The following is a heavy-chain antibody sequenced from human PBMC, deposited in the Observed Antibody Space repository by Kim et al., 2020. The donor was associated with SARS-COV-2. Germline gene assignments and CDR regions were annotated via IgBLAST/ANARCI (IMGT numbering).Heavy chain of an antibody. CDR3: ARDYYGGNIAFDI. Sequence: GGSLRLSCAASGFTFSSYAIHWVRQAPGKGLEWVAAISYDGSSKYYADSVKGRITISRDNSKNTLYVQMNSLSAEDTAVYYCARDYYGGNIAFDIWGQGTLVTVSS. J-gene: IGHJ3*02. D-gene: IGHD4-17*01. V-gene: IGHV3-30*04. CDR1: GFTFSSYA. CDR2: ISYDGSSK.